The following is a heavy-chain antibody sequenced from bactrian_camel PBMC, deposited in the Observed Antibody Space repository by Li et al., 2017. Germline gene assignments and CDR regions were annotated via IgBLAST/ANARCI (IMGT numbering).Heavy chain of an antibody. CDR1: GYFVCKYE. CDR2: IATGSGNT. Sequence: EVQLVESGGGSVQAGGSLKLSCAASGYFVCKYEMMWYRQAPGKEREGVARIATGSGNTYYADSVKGRFTISQDNAKNTVYLQMNSLMPEDSGVYYCAGDRSYGAWYMESQYKYWGRGTQVTVS. V-gene: IGHV3S40*01. CDR3: AGDRSYGAWYMESQYKY. D-gene: IGHD6*01. J-gene: IGHJ4*01.